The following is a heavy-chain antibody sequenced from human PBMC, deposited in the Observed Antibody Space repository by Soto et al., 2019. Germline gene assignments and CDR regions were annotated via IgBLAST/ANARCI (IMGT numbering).Heavy chain of an antibody. D-gene: IGHD3-16*01. V-gene: IGHV3-30*03. Sequence: GGSLRLSCGAPGVTFKDYGMHWVRQAPGKGLEWVAAISYDGKQTYYADSVKGRFTISKDKSKRTLFLQMNSLRVDDTAVYYCARDGWGSNWYFDLWGRGTLVTVSS. CDR1: GVTFKDYG. CDR3: ARDGWGSNWYFDL. J-gene: IGHJ2*01. CDR2: ISYDGKQT.